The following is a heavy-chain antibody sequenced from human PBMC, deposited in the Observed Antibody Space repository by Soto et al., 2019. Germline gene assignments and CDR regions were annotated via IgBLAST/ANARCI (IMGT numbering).Heavy chain of an antibody. CDR3: AIDRIVVVPDIARRYYFYGMDV. V-gene: IGHV4-31*03. Sequence: QVQLRESGPGLVKPSQTLSLTCTVYRGSITTGGHFWTWIRQFPGKGLVWIGNIYYNGSTASNPSLSGRALISLDCPTNQFALNLTSVTAADSAVYYCAIDRIVVVPDIARRYYFYGMDVWGRGTTVTVSS. CDR2: IYYNGST. J-gene: IGHJ6*01. D-gene: IGHD2-15*01. CDR1: RGSITTGGHF.